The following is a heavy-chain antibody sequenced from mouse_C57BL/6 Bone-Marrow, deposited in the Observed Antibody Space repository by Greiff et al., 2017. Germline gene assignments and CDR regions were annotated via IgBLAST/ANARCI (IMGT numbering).Heavy chain of an antibody. CDR1: GFTFSDYY. Sequence: EVKLMESEGGLVQPGSSMKLSCTASGFTFSDYYMAWVRQVPEKGLEWVANINYDGSSTYYLDSLKSRFIISRDNAKNILYLQMSSLKSEDTATYYCARDRITTAWYFDVWGTGTTVTVSS. CDR3: ARDRITTAWYFDV. V-gene: IGHV5-16*01. D-gene: IGHD1-1*01. J-gene: IGHJ1*03. CDR2: INYDGSST.